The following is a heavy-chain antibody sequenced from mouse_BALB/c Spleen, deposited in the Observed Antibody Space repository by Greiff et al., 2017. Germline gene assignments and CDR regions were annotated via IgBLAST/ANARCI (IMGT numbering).Heavy chain of an antibody. D-gene: IGHD2-1*01. CDR3: ARDGNSFAY. V-gene: IGHV5-6-5*01. CDR1: GFTFSSYA. CDR2: ISSGGST. J-gene: IGHJ3*01. Sequence: DVMLVESGGGLVKPGGSLKLSCAASGFTFSSYAMSWVRQTPEKRLEWVASISSGGSTYYPDSVKGRFTISRDNARNILYLQMSSLRSEDTAMYYCARDGNSFAYWGQGTLVTVSA.